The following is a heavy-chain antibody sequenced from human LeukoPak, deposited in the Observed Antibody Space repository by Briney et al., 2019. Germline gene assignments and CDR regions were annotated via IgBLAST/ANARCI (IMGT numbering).Heavy chain of an antibody. Sequence: GGSLRLSCAASGFTFSSYSMNWVRQAPGKGLEWVSLISGDGGSTYYADSVKGRFTISRDNSKNSLYLQMNSLRTEDTALYYCAKDWNGDYVIDYWGQGTLVTVSS. V-gene: IGHV3-43*02. CDR1: GFTFSSYS. D-gene: IGHD4-17*01. J-gene: IGHJ4*02. CDR2: ISGDGGST. CDR3: AKDWNGDYVIDY.